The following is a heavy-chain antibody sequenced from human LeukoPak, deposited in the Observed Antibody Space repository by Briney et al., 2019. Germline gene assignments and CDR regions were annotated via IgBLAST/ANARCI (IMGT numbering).Heavy chain of an antibody. J-gene: IGHJ4*02. D-gene: IGHD3-10*01. V-gene: IGHV3-21*01. CDR1: GFTFSTYS. Sequence: PGGSLRLSCAASGFTFSTYSMNLVRQAPGKGLEWVSSISSSSSYIYYADSVKGRFTISRNNAKNSLYLQMNSLRAEDTAVYYCARDGTDGGSFDYWGQGTLVTVSS. CDR2: ISSSSSYI. CDR3: ARDGTDGGSFDY.